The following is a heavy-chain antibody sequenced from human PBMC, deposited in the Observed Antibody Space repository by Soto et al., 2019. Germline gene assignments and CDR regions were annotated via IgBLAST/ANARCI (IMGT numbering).Heavy chain of an antibody. CDR1: GFTFSSYW. J-gene: IGHJ4*02. Sequence: EVQLVESGGGLVQPGGSLRLSCVASGFTFSSYWMHWVRQAPGKGLVWVSRINSDGSSASYADSVTGRLTNSRDNAENTLYLQMDSLRVEDTGVYFCPRDVYSSADYWGQGTLVTVSS. V-gene: IGHV3-74*01. CDR3: PRDVYSSADY. CDR2: INSDGSSA. D-gene: IGHD6-19*01.